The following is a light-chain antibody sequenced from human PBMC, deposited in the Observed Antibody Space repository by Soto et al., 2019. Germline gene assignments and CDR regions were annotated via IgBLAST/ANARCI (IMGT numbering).Light chain of an antibody. CDR2: GVS. CDR3: QQYGISPYT. CDR1: QSVYSNY. Sequence: IVLTQSPGTLSLSPGEKATLSCGASQSVYSNYLAWYQHKPGQAPRLLIYGVSTRATGIPDRFSGSASGTDFTLSISRLEPEDFAVYYCQQYGISPYTFGQGAKLEIK. V-gene: IGKV3-20*01. J-gene: IGKJ2*01.